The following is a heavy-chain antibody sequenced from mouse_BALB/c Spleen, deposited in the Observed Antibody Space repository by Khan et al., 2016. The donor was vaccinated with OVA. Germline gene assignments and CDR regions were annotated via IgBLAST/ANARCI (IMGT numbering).Heavy chain of an antibody. CDR1: GYSITSGYY. CDR2: ISYDGSN. D-gene: IGHD2-1*01. J-gene: IGHJ3*01. CDR3: ASKSYGKGAY. Sequence: VQLKESGPGLVKPSQSLSLTCSVTGYSITSGYYWSWIRQFPGNRLEWMGYISYDGSNNYNPSLKNRISITRDTSTKQFFLKLNSVTTEDTATYYCASKSYGKGAYWGQGTLVTVSA. V-gene: IGHV3-6*02.